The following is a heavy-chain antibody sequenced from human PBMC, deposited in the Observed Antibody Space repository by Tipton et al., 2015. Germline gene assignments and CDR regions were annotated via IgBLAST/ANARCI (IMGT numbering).Heavy chain of an antibody. J-gene: IGHJ4*02. CDR2: ISHSGST. Sequence: TLSLTCTVSGGSISSYYWSWIRQPPGKGLEWIGTISHSGSTYYNPSLKSRVTISADTSRNQFSLRLSSVTAADTAVYYCACHDYDLLTRDYQTVDYWGQGTLVTVSP. CDR1: GGSISSYY. CDR3: ACHDYDLLTRDYQTVDY. V-gene: IGHV4-59*04. D-gene: IGHD3-9*01.